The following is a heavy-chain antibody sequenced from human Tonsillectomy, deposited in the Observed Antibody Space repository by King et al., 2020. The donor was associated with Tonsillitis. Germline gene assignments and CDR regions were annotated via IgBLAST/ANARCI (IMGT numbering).Heavy chain of an antibody. CDR2: IFSNDGK. V-gene: IGHV2-26*01. Sequence: TLKESGPVLVKPTETLTLTCTVSGFSLSNTGMGVSWIRQPPGKALEWLAHIFSNDGKSYRTSLKSRLTISKDPAKSQVVLTMTNMDPVDTATYYCARSTLGEAFDIWGQGTMVTVSS. CDR1: GFSLSNTGMG. D-gene: IGHD3-10*01. J-gene: IGHJ3*02. CDR3: ARSTLGEAFDI.